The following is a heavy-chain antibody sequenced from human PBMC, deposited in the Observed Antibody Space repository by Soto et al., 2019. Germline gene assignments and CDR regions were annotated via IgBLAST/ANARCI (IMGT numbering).Heavy chain of an antibody. CDR3: VLDRGYSSGWPLGAFDI. J-gene: IGHJ3*02. CDR1: GYTFTSYG. V-gene: IGHV1-18*04. Sequence: QVQLVQSGAEVKKPGASVKVSCKASGYTFTSYGISWVRQAPGQGLEWMGWISAYNGNTNYAQKLQGRVTMTTDTSTSTAYMELRSLRSDDTAVYYCVLDRGYSSGWPLGAFDIWGQGTMVTVSS. CDR2: ISAYNGNT. D-gene: IGHD6-19*01.